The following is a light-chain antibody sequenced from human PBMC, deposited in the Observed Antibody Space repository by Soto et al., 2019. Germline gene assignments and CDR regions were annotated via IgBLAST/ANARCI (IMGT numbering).Light chain of an antibody. Sequence: DIQVTQSPSSLSASVGDRVTITCRASQSIGTYLNWYHQKPGKAPQLLIYGASTLQSGVPSRFSASGSATHFTLTIHSLQPEDFGTYSCQQSYSTPTFGQGTKVEIK. J-gene: IGKJ1*01. V-gene: IGKV1-39*01. CDR2: GAS. CDR1: QSIGTY. CDR3: QQSYSTPT.